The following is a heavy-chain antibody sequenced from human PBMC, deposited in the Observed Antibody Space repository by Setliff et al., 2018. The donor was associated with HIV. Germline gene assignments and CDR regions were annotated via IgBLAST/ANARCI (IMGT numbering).Heavy chain of an antibody. D-gene: IGHD3-22*01. Sequence: GASVKVSCKASGYTFTNYGISWVRQAPGRGLEWMGWISAYNGNTNYAQKLQGRVTLTTDTSTSTAYMELRSLRSDDTAVYYCARFGDYDDSSGYITDYWGQGTLVTVSS. CDR1: GYTFTNYG. CDR2: ISAYNGNT. J-gene: IGHJ4*02. V-gene: IGHV1-18*01. CDR3: ARFGDYDDSSGYITDY.